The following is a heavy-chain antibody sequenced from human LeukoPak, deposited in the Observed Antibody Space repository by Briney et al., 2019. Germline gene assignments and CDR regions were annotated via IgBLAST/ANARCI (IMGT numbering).Heavy chain of an antibody. D-gene: IGHD5-24*01. CDR1: GFTFSSNV. V-gene: IGHV3-23*01. CDR3: ARGMDGYGPDAFDI. Sequence: GGSLRLSCVASGFTFSSNVLNWVRHAPGKGLEWVSVTGTYVRTQYADSVKGRFTISRESSKNTLYLQINSLRVEGTAVYYCARGMDGYGPDAFDIWGQGTMVTVSS. CDR2: TGTYVRT. J-gene: IGHJ3*02.